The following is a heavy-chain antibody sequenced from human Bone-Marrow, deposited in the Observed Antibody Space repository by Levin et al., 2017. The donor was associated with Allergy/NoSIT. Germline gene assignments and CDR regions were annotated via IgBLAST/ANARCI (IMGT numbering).Heavy chain of an antibody. J-gene: IGHJ4*02. Sequence: GESLKISCAASGFTFSSYAMSWVRQAPGKGLEWVSAISGSGGSTYYADSVKGRFTISRDNSKNTLYLQMNSLRAEDTAVYYCASRYSYGFKLDYWGQGTLVTVSS. CDR3: ASRYSYGFKLDY. CDR1: GFTFSSYA. D-gene: IGHD5-18*01. CDR2: ISGSGGST. V-gene: IGHV3-23*01.